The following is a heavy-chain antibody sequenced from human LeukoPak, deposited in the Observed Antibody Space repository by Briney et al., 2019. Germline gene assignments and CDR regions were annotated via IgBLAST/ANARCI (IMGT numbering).Heavy chain of an antibody. CDR2: GYYSGST. Sequence: PSETLSLTCTVSDGSISSSGYYWGWIRQPPGKGLEWIGSGYYSGSTYYNPSLKSRVTISVDMSKNHFSLKLSSVTAADTAVYYCAREGGSGEYYFDYWGQGTLVTVSS. D-gene: IGHD1-26*01. CDR1: DGSISSSGYY. V-gene: IGHV4-39*07. J-gene: IGHJ4*02. CDR3: AREGGSGEYYFDY.